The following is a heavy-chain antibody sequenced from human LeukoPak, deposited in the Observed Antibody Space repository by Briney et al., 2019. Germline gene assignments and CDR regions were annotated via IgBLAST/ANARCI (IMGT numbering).Heavy chain of an antibody. CDR2: IWFDGSYK. V-gene: IGHV3-33*01. D-gene: IGHD4-17*01. CDR3: VRNKDYVLDY. J-gene: IGHJ4*02. Sequence: PGGSLRLSCAASGFTFSNYGFHWVRQAPGKGLEWVAVIWFDGSYKYYADSVRGRFTISRDDSKNTLYLQMNSLSAEDTAAYYCVRNKDYVLDYWGQGTQVTVSS. CDR1: GFTFSNYG.